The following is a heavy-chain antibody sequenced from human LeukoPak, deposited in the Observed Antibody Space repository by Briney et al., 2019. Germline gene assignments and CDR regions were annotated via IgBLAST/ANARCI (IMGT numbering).Heavy chain of an antibody. CDR3: ASAHRADYDFWSGSPRFDY. CDR1: GFTFSSYA. J-gene: IGHJ4*02. CDR2: ISYDGSNK. D-gene: IGHD3-3*01. Sequence: SGGSLRLSCAASGFTFSSYAMHWVRQAPGKGLEWVAVISYDGSNKYYADSVKGRFTISRDNSKNTLYLQMNSLRAEDTAVYYCASAHRADYDFWSGSPRFDYWGQGTLVTVSS. V-gene: IGHV3-30-3*01.